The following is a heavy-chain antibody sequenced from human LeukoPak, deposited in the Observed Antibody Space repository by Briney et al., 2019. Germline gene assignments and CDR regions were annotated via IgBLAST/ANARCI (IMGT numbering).Heavy chain of an antibody. CDR1: GFTFSSYS. J-gene: IGHJ3*02. CDR2: ISGSSSII. CDR3: ARSGTTYYYDSGTRI. Sequence: GGSLRLSCAASGFTFSSYSMNWVRQAPGKGLEWVSFISGSSSIIHYADSVKGRFTISRDNTKNSLYLQMNSLRAEDTAVYYCARSGTTYYYDSGTRIWGQGTMVAVSS. V-gene: IGHV3-48*04. D-gene: IGHD3-22*01.